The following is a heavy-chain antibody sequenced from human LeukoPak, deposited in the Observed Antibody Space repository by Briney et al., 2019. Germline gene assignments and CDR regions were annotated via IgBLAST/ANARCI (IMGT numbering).Heavy chain of an antibody. V-gene: IGHV1-18*01. Sequence: ASVKVSCKASGYTFTSYGISWVRQAPGQGLEWMGWISAYNGNTNYAQKLQGRVTMTTDTSTSTAYMELRSLRSDDTAVYYCARDGSPGSYIYYGMDVWGQGTTVTVSS. CDR1: GYTFTSYG. J-gene: IGHJ6*02. D-gene: IGHD1-26*01. CDR2: ISAYNGNT. CDR3: ARDGSPGSYIYYGMDV.